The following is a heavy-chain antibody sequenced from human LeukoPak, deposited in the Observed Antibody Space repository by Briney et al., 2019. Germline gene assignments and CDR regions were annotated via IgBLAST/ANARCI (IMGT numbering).Heavy chain of an antibody. V-gene: IGHV3-7*04. J-gene: IGHJ4*02. Sequence: GGFLRLSCAVSGLTFSSYWMSWVRQAPGKGLEWVANIKQDGSEKYYVDSVKGRFTISRDNAKNSLFLQMNSLRAEDTAVYYCARGEYYYDGGYWGQGTLVTVSS. CDR1: GLTFSSYW. CDR3: ARGEYYYDGGY. D-gene: IGHD3-22*01. CDR2: IKQDGSEK.